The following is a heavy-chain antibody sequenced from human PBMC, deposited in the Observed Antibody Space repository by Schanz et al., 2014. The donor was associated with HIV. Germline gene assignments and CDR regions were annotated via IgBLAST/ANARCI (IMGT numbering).Heavy chain of an antibody. D-gene: IGHD2-2*01. CDR1: GDTFTDYY. J-gene: IGHJ5*02. CDR2: INPNSGGS. Sequence: QVQLVQSGAEVKKPGASVKVSCKASGDTFTDYYMHWVRQAPGQGLEWMGWINPNSGGSKFAQKFQGRVTLTTDTSTSTAYMELRNLRSDDTAVYYCARDLRVVPAASDNWFDPWGQGTLVTVSS. V-gene: IGHV1-2*02. CDR3: ARDLRVVPAASDNWFDP.